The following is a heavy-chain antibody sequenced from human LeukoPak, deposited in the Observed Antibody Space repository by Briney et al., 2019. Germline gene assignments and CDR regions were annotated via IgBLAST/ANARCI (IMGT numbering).Heavy chain of an antibody. CDR2: INHSGST. D-gene: IGHD6-25*01. CDR3: ARGSGIATAWFDP. CDR1: GGSFSGYY. V-gene: IGHV4-34*01. J-gene: IGHJ5*02. Sequence: PPETLSLTCAVYGGSFSGYYWSWIRQPPGKGLEWIGEINHSGSTNYNPSLKSQVTISVDTSKNQFSLKLSSVTAADTAVYYCARGSGIATAWFDPWGQGTLVTVSS.